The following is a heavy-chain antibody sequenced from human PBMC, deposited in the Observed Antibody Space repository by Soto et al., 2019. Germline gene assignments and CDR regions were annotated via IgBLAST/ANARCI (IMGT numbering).Heavy chain of an antibody. CDR3: AKVLSFIDALDL. CDR2: ISYDGSNK. D-gene: IGHD2-15*01. V-gene: IGHV3-30*18. J-gene: IGHJ3*01. CDR1: GFHFRKSG. Sequence: ESGGGVVPPGTSLRLSCAASGFHFRKSGMHWVRQAPGKGLEWVALISYDGSNKFYADSVKGRFTISRDDSKNTVSLQMDSPRLEDTAVYYCAKVLSFIDALDLWGRGTMVTVSS.